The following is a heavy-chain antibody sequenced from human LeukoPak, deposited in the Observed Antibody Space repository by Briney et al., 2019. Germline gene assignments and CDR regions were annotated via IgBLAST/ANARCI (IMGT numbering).Heavy chain of an antibody. CDR2: IYNSGST. Sequence: SETLSLTCTVSGDSISSYYRSWIRQPPGEGLEWIGYIYNSGSTNYNPSLKSRVTISVDTSKNQFSLKLSSVTAADTAVYYCARGRRVTRRGGSNYPWFDPWGQGTLVTVSS. CDR1: GDSISSYY. CDR3: ARGRRVTRRGGSNYPWFDP. D-gene: IGHD1-26*01. J-gene: IGHJ5*02. V-gene: IGHV4-59*08.